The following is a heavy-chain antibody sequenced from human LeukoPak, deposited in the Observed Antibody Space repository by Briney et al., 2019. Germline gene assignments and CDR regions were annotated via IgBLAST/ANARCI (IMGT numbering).Heavy chain of an antibody. V-gene: IGHV1-18*01. Sequence: ASVKVSCKASGGTFSSYAISWVRQAPGQGLEWMGWISAYNANTNYAHNLQGRVTLTTDTSTNTAYMELRTLRSDDTAVYYCARDGKPYYNILTGHEDYYYGLDVWGQGTTVTVSS. CDR1: GGTFSSYA. CDR3: ARDGKPYYNILTGHEDYYYGLDV. D-gene: IGHD3-9*01. J-gene: IGHJ6*02. CDR2: ISAYNANT.